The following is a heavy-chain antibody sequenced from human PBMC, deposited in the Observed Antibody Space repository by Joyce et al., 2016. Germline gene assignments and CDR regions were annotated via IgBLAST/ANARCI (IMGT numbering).Heavy chain of an antibody. J-gene: IGHJ4*02. CDR1: GGAFSRHS. CDR3: ARESADSSGYYYGLY. CDR2: ITPIFGPA. D-gene: IGHD3-22*01. V-gene: IGHV1-69*12. Sequence: QVQLVQSGAEVRQPGSSVGLSCKASGGAFSRHSISWVRQAPGQGLEWMGGITPIFGPATYAPKFQGRVTITVDESTGTAYMELNRLRSEDTAMYYCARESADSSGYYYGLYWGQGALVTVSS.